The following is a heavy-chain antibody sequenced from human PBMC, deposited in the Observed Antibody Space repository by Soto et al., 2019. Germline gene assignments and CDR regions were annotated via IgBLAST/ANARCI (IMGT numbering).Heavy chain of an antibody. V-gene: IGHV3-15*01. D-gene: IGHD1-26*01. CDR3: TTDQWEPHAFDI. CDR2: IKSKTDGGTT. J-gene: IGHJ3*02. Sequence: PGGSLRLSCAASGFTFSNAWMSWVRQAPGKGLEWVGRIKSKTDGGTTDYAAPVKGRFTISRDDSKNTLYLQTNSLKTEDTAVYYCTTDQWEPHAFDIWGQGTMVTVSS. CDR1: GFTFSNAW.